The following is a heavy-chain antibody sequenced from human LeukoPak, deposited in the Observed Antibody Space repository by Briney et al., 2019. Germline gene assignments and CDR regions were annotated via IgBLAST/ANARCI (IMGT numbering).Heavy chain of an antibody. V-gene: IGHV3-30-3*01. CDR2: ISYDGSNK. CDR3: ARDSIVVVPAAITYFDY. D-gene: IGHD2-2*01. J-gene: IGHJ4*02. Sequence: GGSLRLSCAASGFTFSSYAMHWVRQAPGKGLEWVAVISYDGSNKYYADSVKGRFTTSRDNSKNTLYLQMNSLRAEDTAVYYCARDSIVVVPAAITYFDYWGQGTLVTVSS. CDR1: GFTFSSYA.